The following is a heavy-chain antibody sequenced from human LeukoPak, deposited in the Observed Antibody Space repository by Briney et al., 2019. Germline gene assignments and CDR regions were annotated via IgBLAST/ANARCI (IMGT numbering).Heavy chain of an antibody. CDR1: GFTFSDYY. D-gene: IGHD2-15*01. CDR3: AGGAGWSIDY. Sequence: GGSLRLSCAASGFTFSDYYMGWIRQAPGKGLECISYISITGTIYYAESVKGRFTISRDNAKNSLYLQMNSLRAEDTAVYYCAGGAGWSIDYWGQGTLVTVSS. J-gene: IGHJ4*02. V-gene: IGHV3-11*04. CDR2: ISITGTI.